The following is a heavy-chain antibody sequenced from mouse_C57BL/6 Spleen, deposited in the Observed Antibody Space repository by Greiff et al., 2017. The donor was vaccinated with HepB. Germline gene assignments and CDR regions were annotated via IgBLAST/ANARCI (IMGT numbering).Heavy chain of an antibody. V-gene: IGHV1-82*01. J-gene: IGHJ1*03. CDR3: ARSGTTVVALDFDV. D-gene: IGHD1-1*01. Sequence: SGPELVKPGASVKISCKASGYAFSSSWMNWVKQRPGKGLEWIGRIYPGDGDTNYNGKFKGKATLTADKSSSTAYMQLSSLTSEDSAVYFCARSGTTVVALDFDVWGTGTTVTVSS. CDR1: GYAFSSSW. CDR2: IYPGDGDT.